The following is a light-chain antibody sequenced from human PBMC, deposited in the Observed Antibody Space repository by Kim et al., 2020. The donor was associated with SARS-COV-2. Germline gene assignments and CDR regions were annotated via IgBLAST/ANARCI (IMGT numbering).Light chain of an antibody. Sequence: QSVLTQPPSASGTPGQRVTISCSGSSSNIGSNYVYWYQQLPGTAPKLLIYRNNHRPSGVPDRFSGSKSGTSASLAISGLRSEDEAYYYCAAWDDSVSGWVFGGGTQLTVL. CDR3: AAWDDSVSGWV. V-gene: IGLV1-47*01. J-gene: IGLJ3*02. CDR1: SSNIGSNY. CDR2: RNN.